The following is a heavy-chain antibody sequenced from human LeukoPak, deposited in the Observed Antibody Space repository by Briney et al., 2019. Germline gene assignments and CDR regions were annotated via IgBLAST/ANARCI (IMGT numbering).Heavy chain of an antibody. J-gene: IGHJ3*02. CDR1: GFTFSSYA. V-gene: IGHV3-21*01. CDR2: ISGSGGDT. Sequence: NPGGSLRLSCAASGFTFSSYAMSWVRQAPGKGLDWVSAISGSGGDTYYTDSVKGRFTISRDNAKNSLYLQMNSLRAEDTAVYYCARDGELGSPADAFDIWGQGTMVTVSS. D-gene: IGHD1-26*01. CDR3: ARDGELGSPADAFDI.